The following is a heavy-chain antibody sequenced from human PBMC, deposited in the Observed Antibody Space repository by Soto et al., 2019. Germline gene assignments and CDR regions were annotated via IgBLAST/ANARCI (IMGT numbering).Heavy chain of an antibody. CDR2: ISGSGGST. V-gene: IGHV3-23*01. CDR1: GFTFSSYA. Sequence: PGGSLILSCAASGFTFSSYAMSWVRQAPGKGLEWVSAISGSGGSTYYADSVKGRFTISRDNSKNTLYLQMNSLRAEDTAVYYCAKAQASTHSRALYYFDYWGQGTLVTVSS. D-gene: IGHD6-13*01. CDR3: AKAQASTHSRALYYFDY. J-gene: IGHJ4*02.